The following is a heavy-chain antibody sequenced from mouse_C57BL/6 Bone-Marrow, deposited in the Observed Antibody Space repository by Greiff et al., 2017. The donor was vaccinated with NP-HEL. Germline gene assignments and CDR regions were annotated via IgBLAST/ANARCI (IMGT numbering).Heavy chain of an antibody. V-gene: IGHV1-81*01. CDR1: GYTFTSYG. CDR2: IYPRSGNT. CDR3: ARDYYYGSSPGWFAY. J-gene: IGHJ3*01. Sequence: QVQLKESGAELARPGASVKLSCKASGYTFTSYGISWVKQRTGQGLEWIGEIYPRSGNTYYNEKFKGKATLTADKSSSTAYMELRSLTSEDSAFYFCARDYYYGSSPGWFAYWGQGTLVTVSA. D-gene: IGHD1-1*01.